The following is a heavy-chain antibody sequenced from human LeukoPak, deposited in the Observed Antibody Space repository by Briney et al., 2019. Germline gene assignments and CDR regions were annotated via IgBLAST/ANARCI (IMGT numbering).Heavy chain of an antibody. J-gene: IGHJ4*02. V-gene: IGHV1-2*06. Sequence: ASVKVSCKASGFTFTDYYLHWVRQAPGQGLEWMGRIILNNGATNYAQKFQGSVTLTRDTSISTAYMELSRQTSDDTAVYYCATDGGNHNFDYWGQGTLVTVSS. CDR2: IILNNGAT. CDR3: ATDGGNHNFDY. D-gene: IGHD1-14*01. CDR1: GFTFTDYY.